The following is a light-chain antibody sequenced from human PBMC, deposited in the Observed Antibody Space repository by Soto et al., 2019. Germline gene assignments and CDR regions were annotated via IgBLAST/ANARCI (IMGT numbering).Light chain of an antibody. CDR1: SSDVGGYNY. CDR2: EVS. Sequence: QSALTQPASVSGSPGQSITITCTGTSSDVGGYNYVSWYQQHPGTAPKLIIFEVSNRPSGVSDRLSGSKSGNTASLTISGLQAEDEADYFSCSYTSSITLAFGGGTKLTVL. J-gene: IGLJ2*01. CDR3: CSYTSSITLA. V-gene: IGLV2-14*01.